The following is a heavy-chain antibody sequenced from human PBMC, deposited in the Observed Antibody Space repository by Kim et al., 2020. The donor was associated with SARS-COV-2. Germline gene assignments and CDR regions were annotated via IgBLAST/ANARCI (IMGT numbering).Heavy chain of an antibody. Sequence: GGSLRLSCAASGFTFSSYGMHWVRQAPGKGLEWVAVIWYDGSNKYYADSVKGRFTISRDNSKNTLYLQMNSLRAEDTAVYYCAALPQYSSSWHFRDYWGQGTLVTVSS. CDR2: IWYDGSNK. D-gene: IGHD6-13*01. CDR1: GFTFSSYG. CDR3: AALPQYSSSWHFRDY. V-gene: IGHV3-33*01. J-gene: IGHJ4*02.